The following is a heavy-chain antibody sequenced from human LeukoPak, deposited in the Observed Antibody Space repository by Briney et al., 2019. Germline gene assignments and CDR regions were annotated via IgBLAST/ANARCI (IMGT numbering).Heavy chain of an antibody. D-gene: IGHD3-22*01. CDR1: GGSIKSYY. J-gene: IGHJ6*03. Sequence: SETLSLTCTVSGGSIKSYYWGWIRQPPGKGLEWIGHIYDSGSTNYNPSLKSRVTISLDAAKDQFSLRLSSVTAADTALYYCARVRWLNAYYHYYYMDVWGKGTTVTVSS. V-gene: IGHV4-59*01. CDR2: IYDSGST. CDR3: ARVRWLNAYYHYYYMDV.